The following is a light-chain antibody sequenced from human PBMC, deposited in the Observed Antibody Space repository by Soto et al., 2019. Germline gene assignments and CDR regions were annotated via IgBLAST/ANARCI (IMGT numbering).Light chain of an antibody. J-gene: IGKJ5*01. Sequence: IVLTQPPATLSLSPGERATLSCSASQTVTSNYLAWYQQKPGQAPRLLIYGASNRATGIPARFSGGGSGTDFTLTIDNLEPEDFAIYYCQQRSNWPPITFGQGTRLEIK. CDR3: QQRSNWPPIT. V-gene: IGKV3-11*01. CDR2: GAS. CDR1: QTVTSNY.